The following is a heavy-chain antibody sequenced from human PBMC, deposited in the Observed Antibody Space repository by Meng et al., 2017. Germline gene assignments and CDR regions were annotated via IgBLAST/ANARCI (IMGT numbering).Heavy chain of an antibody. CDR1: GGSISSYS. Sequence: VRRQGPGPGLWKPSETLSSTGTVPGGSISSYSWGWVRQPAGKGLEWIGRIYTSGSTNYNPSLKSRVTMSVDTSKNQFSLKLSSVTAADTAVYYCARDKWELLPDYWGQGTLVTVSS. D-gene: IGHD1-26*01. J-gene: IGHJ4*02. CDR3: ARDKWELLPDY. CDR2: IYTSGST. V-gene: IGHV4-4*07.